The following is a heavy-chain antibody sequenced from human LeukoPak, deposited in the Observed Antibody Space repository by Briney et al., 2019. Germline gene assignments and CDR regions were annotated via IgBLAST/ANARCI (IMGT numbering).Heavy chain of an antibody. D-gene: IGHD3-22*01. J-gene: IGHJ4*02. V-gene: IGHV3-30*03. CDR1: GFTFSSYG. CDR3: HFNYYDSSGYQFDY. Sequence: GRPLRLSCAASGFTFSSYGMHWVRQAPGKGLEWVAVISYDGSNKYYADSVKGRFTISRDNSKNTLYLQMNSLRAEDTAVYYCHFNYYDSSGYQFDYWGQGTLVTVSS. CDR2: ISYDGSNK.